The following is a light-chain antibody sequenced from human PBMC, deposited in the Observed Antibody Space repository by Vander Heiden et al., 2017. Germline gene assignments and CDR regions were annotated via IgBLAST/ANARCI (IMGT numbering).Light chain of an antibody. J-gene: IGKJ3*01. CDR1: QSLLHSNGYNY. V-gene: IGKV2-28*01. CDR2: LGS. CDR3: MQALQTPLFT. Sequence: VMTQSPLSLPVTPGAPASLSCRSSQSLLHSNGYNYLDWYLQKPGQSPQLLIYLGSNRASGVPDRFSGSGSGTDFTLKISRVEAEDVGVYYCMQALQTPLFTFGPGTKVDIK.